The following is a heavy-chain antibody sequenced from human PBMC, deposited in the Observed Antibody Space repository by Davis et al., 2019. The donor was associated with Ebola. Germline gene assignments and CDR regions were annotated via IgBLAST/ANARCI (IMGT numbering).Heavy chain of an antibody. Sequence: ASVKVSCKASGYDFTGFHIQWVRQAPGQGLEWMGWIDPDDGDTHSAQKFQGRVTLTRDTSIGTAYMELRSLTRDDTAVYYCARACTRVYFYFMDLWGKGTTVTVSS. V-gene: IGHV1-2*02. CDR2: IDPDDGDT. J-gene: IGHJ6*03. CDR3: ARACTRVYFYFMDL. CDR1: GYDFTGFH.